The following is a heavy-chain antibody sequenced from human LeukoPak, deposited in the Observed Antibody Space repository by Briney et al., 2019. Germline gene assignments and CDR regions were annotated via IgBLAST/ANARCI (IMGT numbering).Heavy chain of an antibody. D-gene: IGHD2-15*01. CDR2: ISPNSGGT. V-gene: IGHV1-2*04. J-gene: IGHJ4*02. Sequence: ASVKVSCKASGYTFTGYYMHWVRQAPGQGLEWMGWISPNSGGTNYAQKFQGWVTMTRDTSISTAYMELSSLRSEDTAVYYCARDECGGGSCYDYWGQGTLVTVSS. CDR3: ARDECGGGSCYDY. CDR1: GYTFTGYY.